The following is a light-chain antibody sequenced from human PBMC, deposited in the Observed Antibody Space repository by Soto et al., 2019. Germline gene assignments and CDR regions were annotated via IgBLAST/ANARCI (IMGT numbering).Light chain of an antibody. V-gene: IGKV1-5*01. J-gene: IGKJ1*01. CDR2: DAS. Sequence: DIQMTQSPSPLSASVGDRVTITCRASQSISSWLAWYQQKPGKAPKLMIYDASSLESGVPSRFSGSGSGTECTVTISSLQTDDFATYYCQQYDSYSWTLGQGTKVDIK. CDR1: QSISSW. CDR3: QQYDSYSWT.